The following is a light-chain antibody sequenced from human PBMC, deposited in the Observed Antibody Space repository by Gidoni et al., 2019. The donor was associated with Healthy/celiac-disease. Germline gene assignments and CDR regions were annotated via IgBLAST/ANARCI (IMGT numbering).Light chain of an antibody. CDR1: SSNIGAGYD. J-gene: IGLJ2*01. CDR3: QSYDSSLSGVV. Sequence: QSVLTQPPSVSEAPGQRVTISCTGSSSNIGAGYDLHWYQQLPGKAPKLLIYGNSNRPSGVPDRFSGSKSGTSASLAITGLQAEDEADYYCQSYDSSLSGVVFGGGTKLTVL. V-gene: IGLV1-40*01. CDR2: GNS.